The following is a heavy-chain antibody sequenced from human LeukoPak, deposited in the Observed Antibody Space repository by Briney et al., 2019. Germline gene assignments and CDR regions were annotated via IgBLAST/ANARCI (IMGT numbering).Heavy chain of an antibody. D-gene: IGHD6-13*01. CDR1: GGSISSSSYY. Sequence: SETLSLTCTVSGGSISSSSYYWGWIRQPPGKGLEWIGSIYYSGSTYYNPSLKSRVTISVDTSKNQFSLKLSSVTAADTAVYYCARQLGDSSSFDYWGQGTLVTVSP. CDR2: IYYSGST. CDR3: ARQLGDSSSFDY. J-gene: IGHJ4*02. V-gene: IGHV4-39*01.